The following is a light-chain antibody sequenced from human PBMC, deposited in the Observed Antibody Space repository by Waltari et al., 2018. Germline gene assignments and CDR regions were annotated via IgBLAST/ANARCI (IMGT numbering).Light chain of an antibody. J-gene: IGKJ4*01. Sequence: EVVLTQSPATLSLSPGERATLSCRASQSVSVNLAWYQQRPGQAPRLLIYSAPTRATGIPARFSGSGSETEFTLTISSLESEDFAVYYCQQSHNWPPLTFGGGTKVEIK. V-gene: IGKV3-15*01. CDR3: QQSHNWPPLT. CDR2: SAP. CDR1: QSVSVN.